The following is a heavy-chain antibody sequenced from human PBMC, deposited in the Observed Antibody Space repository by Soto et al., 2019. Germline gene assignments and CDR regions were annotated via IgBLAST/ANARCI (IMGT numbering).Heavy chain of an antibody. CDR3: ASELTVTRKSYMDV. CDR1: GFTFSAYW. Sequence: EVQLVESGGGLVQPGGSLRLSCAASGFTFSAYWMHWVRQAPGKGLVWVSLINNDGRTTSDADSVKGRFTISRDNAKNMLYLQMNSLRVEDTAVYYCASELTVTRKSYMDVWGKGTTVTVSS. CDR2: INNDGRTT. D-gene: IGHD4-17*01. V-gene: IGHV3-74*01. J-gene: IGHJ6*03.